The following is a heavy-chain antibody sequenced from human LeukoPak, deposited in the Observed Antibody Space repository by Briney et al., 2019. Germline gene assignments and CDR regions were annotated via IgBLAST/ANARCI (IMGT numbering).Heavy chain of an antibody. Sequence: ASVKVSCKASGYTFPSYDINWVRQATGQGREWMGWMNPNSGNTGYAQKFQGRVSITRNPSVSTACMELSSLRSEDTAVYYCARVSRRITIFGVVISRWFDPWSQGTLVTVSS. CDR3: ARVSRRITIFGVVISRWFDP. CDR1: GYTFPSYD. J-gene: IGHJ5*02. CDR2: MNPNSGNT. D-gene: IGHD3-3*01. V-gene: IGHV1-8*03.